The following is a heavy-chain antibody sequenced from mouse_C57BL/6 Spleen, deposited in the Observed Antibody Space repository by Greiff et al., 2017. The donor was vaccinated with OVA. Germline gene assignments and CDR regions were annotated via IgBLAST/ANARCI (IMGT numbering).Heavy chain of an antibody. CDR1: GFTFSDYG. J-gene: IGHJ1*03. Sequence: DVKLVESGGGLVKPGGSLKLSCAASGFTFSDYGMHWVRQAPEKGLEWVAYISSGSSTIYYADTVKGRFTISRDNAKNTLFLQMTSLRSEDTAMYYCARGVTSYFDVWGTGTTVTVSS. CDR2: ISSGSSTI. CDR3: ARGVTSYFDV. D-gene: IGHD2-2*01. V-gene: IGHV5-17*01.